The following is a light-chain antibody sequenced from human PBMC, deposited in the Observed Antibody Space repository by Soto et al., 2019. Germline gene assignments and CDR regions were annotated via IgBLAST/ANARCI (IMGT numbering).Light chain of an antibody. CDR3: QQYNDYAWT. Sequence: DIQMTQSPSTLSASVGDRVSINCRASQSISAWLAWYQQKPGKAPRLLIYKASTLEIGVPSRFSGSGSGTEFTLTISILQPDDVATYYCQQYNDYAWTFGQGTKLENK. J-gene: IGKJ1*01. CDR2: KAS. CDR1: QSISAW. V-gene: IGKV1-5*03.